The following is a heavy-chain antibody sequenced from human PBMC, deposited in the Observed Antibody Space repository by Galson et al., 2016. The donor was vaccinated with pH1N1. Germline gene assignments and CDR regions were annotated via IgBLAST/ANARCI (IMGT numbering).Heavy chain of an antibody. CDR3: ARKKITATQSLLNYYYYGMDV. CDR1: GFTFRNYG. D-gene: IGHD1-20*01. J-gene: IGHJ6*02. V-gene: IGHV3-33*01. Sequence: SLRLSCAASGFTFRNYGLHWVRQAPGKGLEWVAVIWYDGSKTYYADSVKGRFTISRDNSKNTLDLQMNSPRVEDTAVYYCARKKITATQSLLNYYYYGMDVWGQGTAVTVSS. CDR2: IWYDGSKT.